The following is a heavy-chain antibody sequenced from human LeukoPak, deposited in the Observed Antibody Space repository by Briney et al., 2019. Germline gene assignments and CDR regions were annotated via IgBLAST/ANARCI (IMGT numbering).Heavy chain of an antibody. D-gene: IGHD6-13*01. CDR1: GDSVSSNSAA. CDR3: AKGGAAAGAHWFDP. V-gene: IGHV6-1*01. Sequence: SQTLSLTCAISGDSVSSNSAAWNWIRQSPSRGLEWLGRTYYRSKWYNDYAVSVKSRITIKPDTSKNQFSLQLNSMTPEDTAVYYCAKGGAAAGAHWFDPWGQGTLVTVSS. CDR2: TYYRSKWYN. J-gene: IGHJ5*02.